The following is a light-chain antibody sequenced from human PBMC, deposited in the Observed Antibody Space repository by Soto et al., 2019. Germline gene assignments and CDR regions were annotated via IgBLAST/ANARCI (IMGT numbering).Light chain of an antibody. V-gene: IGKV1-27*01. CDR1: QSISSW. Sequence: DIQMTQSPSTLSASVGDRLTITCRASQSISSWLAWYQQKPGKPPKLLIYDASTLQSGVPSRFSGSGSGTDFTLTISSLQPEDVATYYCQKYNSALTFGQGTRLEIK. J-gene: IGKJ5*01. CDR3: QKYNSALT. CDR2: DAS.